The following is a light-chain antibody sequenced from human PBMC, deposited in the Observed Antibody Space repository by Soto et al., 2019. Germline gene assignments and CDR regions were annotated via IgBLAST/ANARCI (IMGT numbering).Light chain of an antibody. Sequence: QSALTQPASVSGSPGQSITISCTGTSSDVGGYNYVSWYQQHPGKAPKLMIYEVSNRPSGVSNRFSGSKSGNTASLTISGLQAEDEADYYCSSCTSSSTYGFGTGTKVTVL. CDR3: SSCTSSSTYG. CDR1: SSDVGGYNY. J-gene: IGLJ1*01. CDR2: EVS. V-gene: IGLV2-14*01.